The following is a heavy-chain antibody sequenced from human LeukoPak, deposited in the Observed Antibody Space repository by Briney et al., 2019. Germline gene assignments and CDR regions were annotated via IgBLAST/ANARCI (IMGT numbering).Heavy chain of an antibody. Sequence: ASVTVSCKTSGYTFIDYYMHWVRQAPGQGLEWMAWINPSTGDTNYAQKFQGRVTMTRDTSIRTVYMELSSLRSDDTAVYYCARDPSISSSPLRPTYYSYYGMDVWGQGTTVTVSS. CDR3: ARDPSISSSPLRPTYYSYYGMDV. CDR2: INPSTGDT. D-gene: IGHD6-6*01. V-gene: IGHV1-2*02. J-gene: IGHJ6*02. CDR1: GYTFIDYY.